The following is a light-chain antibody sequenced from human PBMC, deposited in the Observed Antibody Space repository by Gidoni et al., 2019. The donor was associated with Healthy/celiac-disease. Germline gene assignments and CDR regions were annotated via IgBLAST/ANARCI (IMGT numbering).Light chain of an antibody. Sequence: DIQMTQSPSSLSASVGDRVTITCQASQDISNYLNWYQQKPGKAPKLLIYDASNLETGVPSRFSGSGSWTDFTFTISSLQPEDIATYYCQQYDNPPLTFGQGTKLEIK. J-gene: IGKJ2*01. V-gene: IGKV1-33*01. CDR2: DAS. CDR3: QQYDNPPLT. CDR1: QDISNY.